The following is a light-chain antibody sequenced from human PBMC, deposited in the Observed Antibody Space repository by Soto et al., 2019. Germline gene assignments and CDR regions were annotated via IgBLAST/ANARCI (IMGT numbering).Light chain of an antibody. J-gene: IGKJ1*01. CDR1: QSISTY. CDR2: DAS. V-gene: IGKV1-39*01. Sequence: DILMTQSPSSLSASVGDSVTITCRASQSISTYLNWYQQKLGKAPNLLIYDASTLQSGVPSRFSGSGSGTDFTLTISYLQPEDFATYFCQQSYNTPRTFGQLTKVEV. CDR3: QQSYNTPRT.